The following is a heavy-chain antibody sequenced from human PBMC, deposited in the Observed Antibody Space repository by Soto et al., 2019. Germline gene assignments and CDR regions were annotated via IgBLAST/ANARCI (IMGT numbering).Heavy chain of an antibody. J-gene: IGHJ4*02. Sequence: EVQLLDSGGGLVQPGGSLRLSCAASGFSFSAYAMSWVRQAPGKGLEWVLSISGRGDTTYYADSVKGRFTISRDNSKNALYLQMSTLRADDTAVYFCAKVQIAVAANGYGFDYWGQGTQVTVSS. CDR2: ISGRGDTT. CDR1: GFSFSAYA. D-gene: IGHD6-19*01. CDR3: AKVQIAVAANGYGFDY. V-gene: IGHV3-23*01.